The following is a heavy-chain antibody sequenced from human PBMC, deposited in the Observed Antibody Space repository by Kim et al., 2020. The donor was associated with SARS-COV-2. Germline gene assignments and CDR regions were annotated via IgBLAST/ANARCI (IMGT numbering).Heavy chain of an antibody. CDR1: GYTLTSYA. Sequence: ASVKVSCKASGYTLTSYAMNWVRQAPGQGLEWMGWINTNTGNPTYAQGFTGRFVFSLDTSVSTAYLQISSLKAEDTAVYYCARAFVPFWSGYYNLVFDYWGQGTLVTVSS. J-gene: IGHJ4*02. D-gene: IGHD3-3*01. CDR3: ARAFVPFWSGYYNLVFDY. CDR2: INTNTGNP. V-gene: IGHV7-4-1*02.